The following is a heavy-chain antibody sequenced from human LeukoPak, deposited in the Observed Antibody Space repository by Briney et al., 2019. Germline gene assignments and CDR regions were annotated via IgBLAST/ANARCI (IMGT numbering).Heavy chain of an antibody. J-gene: IGHJ4*02. CDR3: AREWAGYGSGSYYFY. Sequence: SVKVSCKASGGTFISYAISWVRQAPGQGLEWMGGIIPLFGTANYAQKFLGRVIITADESTSTTYMYLSSLKSEDTAVYYCAREWAGYGSGSYYFYWGQGTLVTVSS. D-gene: IGHD3-10*01. V-gene: IGHV1-69*13. CDR2: IIPLFGTA. CDR1: GGTFISYA.